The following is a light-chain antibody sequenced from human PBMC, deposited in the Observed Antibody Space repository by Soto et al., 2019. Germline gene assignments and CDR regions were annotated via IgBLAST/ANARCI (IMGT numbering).Light chain of an antibody. V-gene: IGLV2-11*01. J-gene: IGLJ3*02. Sequence: QSALTQPRSVSGSPGQSVTISCTGTSSDLGGYNFVSWYQHHPGKAPKLMIYDVSKRPSGVPDRFSGSKSGNTASLTISGLQAEDEADYYCCSYAGSYTWVLGGGTKLTVL. CDR1: SSDLGGYNF. CDR2: DVS. CDR3: CSYAGSYTWV.